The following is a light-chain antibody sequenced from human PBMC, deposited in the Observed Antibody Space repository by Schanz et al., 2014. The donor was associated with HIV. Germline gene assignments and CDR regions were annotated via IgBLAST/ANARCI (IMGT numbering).Light chain of an antibody. CDR3: SSHAGRNSFVV. J-gene: IGLJ2*01. CDR1: SSDIGNYNL. V-gene: IGLV2-23*02. CDR2: EVR. Sequence: QSALTQPASVSGSPGQSITISCTGSSSDIGNYNLVSWFQQYPGSAPKILIFEVRKRPSGVSSRFSGSKSGNTASLTISGLQTDDEADYYCSSHAGRNSFVVFGGGTKLTVL.